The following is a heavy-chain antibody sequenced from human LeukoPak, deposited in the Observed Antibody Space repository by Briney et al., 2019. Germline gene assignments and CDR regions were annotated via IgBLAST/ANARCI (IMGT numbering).Heavy chain of an antibody. V-gene: IGHV4-59*12. CDR3: ARDRGTWNDDGFDY. CDR1: GCSISNFC. J-gene: IGHJ4*02. CDR2: IYYTGSS. D-gene: IGHD1-1*01. Sequence: AGTLSLTCTASGCSISNFCWSWIRQAPGKGLEWVGCIYYTGSSNYNSSLKSRVTISVDTSKKQSSQKLSSVTAADTAVYYCARDRGTWNDDGFDYWGQGTLVTVSS.